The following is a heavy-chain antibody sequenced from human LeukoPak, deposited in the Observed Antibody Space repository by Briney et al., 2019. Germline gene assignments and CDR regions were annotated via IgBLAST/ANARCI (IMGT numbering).Heavy chain of an antibody. CDR1: GLTVSSYG. J-gene: IGHJ4*02. D-gene: IGHD3-10*01. Sequence: GESLRLSCGASGLTVSSYGMSWVRQASGKGLEWVSTIIGSAVSTYYADSVKGRFTISRDDSKNTVYLQMNSLRAEDTAVYSCAKYTSGTSYRGLDQWGQGTLVTVSS. CDR3: AKYTSGTSYRGLDQ. V-gene: IGHV3-23*01. CDR2: IIGSAVST.